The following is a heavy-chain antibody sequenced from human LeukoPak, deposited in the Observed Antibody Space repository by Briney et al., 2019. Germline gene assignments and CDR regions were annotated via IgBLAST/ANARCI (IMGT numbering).Heavy chain of an antibody. CDR3: ARVTSYYYNTSGDYYFDY. CDR1: GFTFRTYA. J-gene: IGHJ4*02. V-gene: IGHV3-7*04. CDR2: IIQDGSAK. Sequence: GGSLRLSCAASGFTFRTYAMTWVRQAPGKGLVWVANIIQDGSAKNYVDSVQGRFTISRDNAKNSLYLQMNSLRAEDTAAYYCARVTSYYYNTSGDYYFDYWGQGTLVTVSS. D-gene: IGHD3-22*01.